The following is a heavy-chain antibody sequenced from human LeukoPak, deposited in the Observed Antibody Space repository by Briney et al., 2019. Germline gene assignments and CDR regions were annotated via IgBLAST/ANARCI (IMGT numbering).Heavy chain of an antibody. CDR3: ARGAPSHY. J-gene: IGHJ4*02. V-gene: IGHV4-61*02. CDR1: GGSISSGSISSYY. CDR2: IYTSGTT. Sequence: TLSLTCTVSGGSISSGSISSYYWSWVRQPAGKGLEWIGRIYTSGTTNYNPSLKSRVTMSVDTSKNQFSLKLNSVTAADTAVYYCARGAPSHYWGQGTLVTVSS.